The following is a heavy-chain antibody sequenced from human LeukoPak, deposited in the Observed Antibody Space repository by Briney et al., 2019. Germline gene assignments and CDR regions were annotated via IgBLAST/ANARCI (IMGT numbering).Heavy chain of an antibody. V-gene: IGHV3-23*01. CDR1: GFTFSSYA. D-gene: IGHD6-13*01. CDR2: ISGSGGST. J-gene: IGHJ4*02. CDR3: AKDDWSSSSWYATFDY. Sequence: GGSLRLSCAASGFTFSSYAMSWVRQAPGKGLEWVSAISGSGGSTYYADSVKGRFTISRDNSKNTLYLQMNSLRAEDTAVYYCAKDDWSSSSWYATFDYWGQGTLVTVSS.